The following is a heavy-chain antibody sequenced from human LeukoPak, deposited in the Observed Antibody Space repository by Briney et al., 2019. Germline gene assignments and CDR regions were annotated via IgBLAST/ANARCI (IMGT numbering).Heavy chain of an antibody. CDR1: GFTFSSYA. V-gene: IGHV3-23*01. Sequence: GGFLRLSCAASGFTFSSYAMSWVRQAPGKGLEWVSAISGSGGSTYYADPVKGRFTISRDNSKNTLYLQMNSLRAEDTAVYYCAKDLRQLLAEYYFDYWGQGTLVTVSS. D-gene: IGHD2-2*01. CDR2: ISGSGGST. CDR3: AKDLRQLLAEYYFDY. J-gene: IGHJ4*02.